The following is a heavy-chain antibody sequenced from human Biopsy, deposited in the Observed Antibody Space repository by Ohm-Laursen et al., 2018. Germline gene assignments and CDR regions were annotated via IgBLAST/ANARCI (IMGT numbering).Heavy chain of an antibody. Sequence: ASVKVSCKFSGGSFSNYAISWVRQAPGQGLEWVGRIVPILGHLNYAQRFQGRVSITADKSTTYVYMELSRLTSGDTAVYYCAADADGYYTEFDYWGPGTLVTVSS. CDR2: IVPILGHL. CDR1: GGSFSNYA. J-gene: IGHJ4*02. D-gene: IGHD3-3*01. CDR3: AADADGYYTEFDY. V-gene: IGHV1-69*04.